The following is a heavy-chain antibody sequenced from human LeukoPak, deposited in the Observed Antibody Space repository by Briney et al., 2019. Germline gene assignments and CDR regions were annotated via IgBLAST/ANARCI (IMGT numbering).Heavy chain of an antibody. CDR3: ARSRGDSSGYLTDY. J-gene: IGHJ4*02. D-gene: IGHD3-22*01. V-gene: IGHV3-30*03. CDR1: GFTFSNYG. CDR2: ISYDGSNK. Sequence: PGGSLRLSCAASGFTFSNYGMHWVRQAPGKGLEWVAVISYDGSNKYYADSVKGRFTISRDNSKNTLYLQMNSLSSEDTAVYYCARSRGDSSGYLTDYWGQGTLVTVSS.